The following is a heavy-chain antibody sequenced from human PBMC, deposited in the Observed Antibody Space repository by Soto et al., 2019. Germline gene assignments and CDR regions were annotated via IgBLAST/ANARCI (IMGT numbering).Heavy chain of an antibody. J-gene: IGHJ4*02. Sequence: ASVKVSCKASGGTFSSYAISWVRQAPGQGLEWMGGIIPIFGTANYAQKFQGRVTITADESTSTAYMELSSLRSEDTAVYYCAREGEYCSGGSCYWGQGTLVTVSS. CDR3: AREGEYCSGGSCY. CDR1: GGTFSSYA. CDR2: IIPIFGTA. V-gene: IGHV1-69*13. D-gene: IGHD2-15*01.